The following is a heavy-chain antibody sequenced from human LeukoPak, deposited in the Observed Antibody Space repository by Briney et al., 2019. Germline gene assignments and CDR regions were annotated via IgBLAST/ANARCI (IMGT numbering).Heavy chain of an antibody. J-gene: IGHJ4*02. Sequence: SVKVSCKASGYTFTSYGISWVRQAPGQGLEWMGGIIPIFGTANYAQKFQGRVTITADESTSTAYMELSSLRSEDTAVYYCAREVRSWYYFDYWGQGTLVTVSS. CDR1: GYTFTSYG. V-gene: IGHV1-69*13. D-gene: IGHD6-13*01. CDR2: IIPIFGTA. CDR3: AREVRSWYYFDY.